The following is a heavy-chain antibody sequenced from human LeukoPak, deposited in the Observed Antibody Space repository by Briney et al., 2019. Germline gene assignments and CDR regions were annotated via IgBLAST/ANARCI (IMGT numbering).Heavy chain of an antibody. CDR2: INPNSGGT. D-gene: IGHD6-19*01. J-gene: IGHJ6*02. V-gene: IGHV1-2*02. CDR1: GYTFTGYY. CDR3: AVRSYSSGWYVPGYYYGMDV. Sequence: ASVKVSCKASGYTFTGYYMHWVRQAPGQGLEWTGWINPNSGGTNYAQKFQGRVTMTRDTSISTAYMELSRLRSDDTAVYYCAVRSYSSGWYVPGYYYGMDVWGQGTTVTVSS.